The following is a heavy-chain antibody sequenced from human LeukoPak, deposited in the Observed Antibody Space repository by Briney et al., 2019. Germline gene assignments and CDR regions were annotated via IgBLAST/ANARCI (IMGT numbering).Heavy chain of an antibody. CDR2: ISYDGSNK. J-gene: IGHJ4*02. V-gene: IGHV3-30*18. CDR3: AKDHYGDQNY. CDR1: GFTFSSYG. Sequence: GGSLRLSCAASGFTFSSYGMHWVRQAPGKGLEWVAVISYDGSNKYYADSVKGRFTISRDNSKNTLYLQMNSLRAEDTAVYYCAKDHYGDQNYWGQGTLVTASS. D-gene: IGHD4-17*01.